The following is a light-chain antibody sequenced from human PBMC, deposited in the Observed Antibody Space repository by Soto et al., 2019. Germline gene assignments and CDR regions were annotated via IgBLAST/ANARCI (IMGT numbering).Light chain of an antibody. CDR1: KLGDKY. J-gene: IGLJ2*01. CDR3: QAWDSNTVV. CDR2: QDN. V-gene: IGLV3-1*01. Sequence: SSELTQPPSVSVSPGQTASITCSGAKLGDKYACWYQQKPGQSPVLVMHQDNKRPSGIPERFSGSNSGNTATLTISGTQAMDEADYYCQAWDSNTVVFGGGTKLTVL.